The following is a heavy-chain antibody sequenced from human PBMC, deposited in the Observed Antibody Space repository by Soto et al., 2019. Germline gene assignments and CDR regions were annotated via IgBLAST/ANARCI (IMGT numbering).Heavy chain of an antibody. V-gene: IGHV6-1*01. CDR3: ARLIGNSWLDS. Sequence: SQTLSLTCAVSVDSVSREIGSWRWIRQSPSRGLEWLGRTYYRSKWDYDYAASVKGRININPDTSNNQVSLHLDSVTPDDTAVYYCARLIGNSWLDSWGQGTLATVSS. J-gene: IGHJ5*01. CDR1: VDSVSREIGS. D-gene: IGHD2-8*01. CDR2: TYYRSKWDY.